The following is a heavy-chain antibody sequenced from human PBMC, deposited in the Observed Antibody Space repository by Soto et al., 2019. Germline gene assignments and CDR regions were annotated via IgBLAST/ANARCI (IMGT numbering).Heavy chain of an antibody. CDR2: ITAYNGNT. D-gene: IGHD5-18*01. J-gene: IGHJ4*02. CDR1: GYTFTSYG. CDR3: AKRRGYRNGELDY. V-gene: IGHV1-18*01. Sequence: QVQLVQSGAEVKKPGASVKVSCKASGYTFTSYGISWVRQAPGQGLEWMGWITAYNGNTNYAQKLQGRVTMTTDTFTSTAYMALRRLRSYDTDVYYCAKRRGYRNGELDYWGQGTLVTVSS.